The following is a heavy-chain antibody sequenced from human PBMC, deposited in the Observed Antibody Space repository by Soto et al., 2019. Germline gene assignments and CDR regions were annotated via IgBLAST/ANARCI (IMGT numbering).Heavy chain of an antibody. CDR3: AKGGEVGGVLGDH. Sequence: GGSLRLSCEASGFAFNKFGMHWVRQAPGKGLEWVAFISYDGSYQYYADSVQGRLTITRDNSMNTLNMQLNSLRREDTAVYYCAKGGEVGGVLGDHWGQGTLVTVSS. CDR2: ISYDGSYQ. J-gene: IGHJ4*02. D-gene: IGHD1-26*01. CDR1: GFAFNKFG. V-gene: IGHV3-30*18.